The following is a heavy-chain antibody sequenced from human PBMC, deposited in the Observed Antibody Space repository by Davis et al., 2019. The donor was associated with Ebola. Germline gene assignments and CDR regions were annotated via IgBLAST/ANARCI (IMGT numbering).Heavy chain of an antibody. V-gene: IGHV3-30*04. CDR3: ARGGGSGWLGKTFDY. CDR1: GFTFTSYA. D-gene: IGHD6-19*01. Sequence: GGSLRLSCAASGFTFTSYAMHWVRQAPGKGLEWAAVVSYDGTNKYYVDSVKGRFTISRDNSKNTLYLQMNSLRAEDTAVYYCARGGGSGWLGKTFDYWGQGILVTVSS. J-gene: IGHJ4*02. CDR2: VSYDGTNK.